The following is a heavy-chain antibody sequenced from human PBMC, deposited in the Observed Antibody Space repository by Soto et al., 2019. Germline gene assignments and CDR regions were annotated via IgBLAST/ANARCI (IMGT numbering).Heavy chain of an antibody. CDR2: IYYSGST. J-gene: IGHJ6*02. Sequence: QVQLQESGPGLVKPSQTLSLTCTVSGGSISSGGYYWSWIRQHPGKGLEWIGYIYYSGSTYYNPSLKRRVTLSVDTSKNQFSLKLSSVTAADTAVYYCARGDYDIVTGYPNYGMDVWGQGTTVTVSS. D-gene: IGHD3-9*01. CDR3: ARGDYDIVTGYPNYGMDV. V-gene: IGHV4-31*03. CDR1: GGSISSGGYY.